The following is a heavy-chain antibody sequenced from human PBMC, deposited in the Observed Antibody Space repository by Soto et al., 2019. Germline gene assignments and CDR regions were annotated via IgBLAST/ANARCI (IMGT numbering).Heavy chain of an antibody. Sequence: EAQLVESGGGLVQPGGSLRLSCAASGFTFSNSWMTWVRQTPGKGLEWVANMNPDGSTKNYVDSEKGRFTISRDNAQNSLYLQMNSLRAEDTAVFYCARHCHYCIDVWGRGTTVTVSS. CDR2: MNPDGSTK. CDR3: ARHCHYCIDV. D-gene: IGHD2-21*02. CDR1: GFTFSNSW. V-gene: IGHV3-7*01. J-gene: IGHJ6*03.